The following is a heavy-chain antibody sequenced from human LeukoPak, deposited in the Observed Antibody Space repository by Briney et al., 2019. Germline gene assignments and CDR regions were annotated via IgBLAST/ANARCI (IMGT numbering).Heavy chain of an antibody. V-gene: IGHV3-7*01. CDR1: GFTFSSYW. CDR2: IKQDGSEK. CDR3: AREVGEDLSYFDY. D-gene: IGHD3-10*01. J-gene: IGHJ4*02. Sequence: SGGSLRLSCAASGFTFSSYWMSWVRQAPGKGLEWVANIKQDGSEKYYVDSVKGRFTISRDNAKNSLYLQMNSLRAEDTAVYYCAREVGEDLSYFDYWGQGTLVTVSS.